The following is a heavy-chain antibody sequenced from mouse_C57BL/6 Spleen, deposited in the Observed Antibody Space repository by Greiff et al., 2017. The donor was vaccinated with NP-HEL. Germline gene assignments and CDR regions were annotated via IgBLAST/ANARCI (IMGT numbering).Heavy chain of an antibody. Sequence: VQLQQSGPELVKPGASVKISCKASGYAFSSSWMNWVKQRPGKGLEWIGRIYPGDGDTNYNGKFKGKATLTADKSSSTAYMQLSSLTSEDSAVYFCARSRGYDYDGYFDYWGQGTTLTVSS. CDR2: IYPGDGDT. V-gene: IGHV1-82*01. CDR1: GYAFSSSW. CDR3: ARSRGYDYDGYFDY. J-gene: IGHJ2*01. D-gene: IGHD2-4*01.